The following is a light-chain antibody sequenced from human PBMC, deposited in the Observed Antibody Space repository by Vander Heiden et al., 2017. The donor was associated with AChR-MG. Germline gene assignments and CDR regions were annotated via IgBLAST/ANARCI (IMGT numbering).Light chain of an antibody. V-gene: IGKV3-11*01. J-gene: IGKJ4*01. CDR1: QSVRRY. CDR3: QQRSDWPLT. Sequence: EIVLTQPPATLSLSPGERVTLSCRASQSVRRYLTWYQQKPGQAPRLLIYDASNRATGIPARFSGSGSGTDFTLTISSLEPEDFAVYYCQQRSDWPLTFGGGTKVEIK. CDR2: DAS.